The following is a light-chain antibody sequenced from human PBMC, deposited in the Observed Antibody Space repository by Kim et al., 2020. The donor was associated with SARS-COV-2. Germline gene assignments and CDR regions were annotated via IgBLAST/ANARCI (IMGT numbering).Light chain of an antibody. CDR2: QDS. CDR1: KLGDKY. CDR3: QAWDSSTAWV. J-gene: IGLJ2*01. V-gene: IGLV3-1*01. Sequence: SYELTQPPSVSVSPGQTASITCSGDKLGDKYACWYQQKPGQSPVLVIYQDSKRPSGIPERFSGSNSENTATLTISGTQAMDEADYYCQAWDSSTAWVFGG.